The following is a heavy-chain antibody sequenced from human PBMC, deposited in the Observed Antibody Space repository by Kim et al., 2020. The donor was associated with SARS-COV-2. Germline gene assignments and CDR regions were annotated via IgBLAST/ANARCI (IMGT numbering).Heavy chain of an antibody. V-gene: IGHV1-24*01. CDR3: ATNGLVIYSAYVNYGMGV. Sequence: ASVKVSCKVSGSTLTELSMHWVRQAPGKGLEWMGSFDPEDGETIYAQKFQGRVTMTEDTSTDTAYMELSSLRSEDTAVYYCATNGLVIYSAYVNYGMGVWGQGTTVTVSS. D-gene: IGHD3-9*01. CDR2: FDPEDGET. J-gene: IGHJ6*02. CDR1: GSTLTELS.